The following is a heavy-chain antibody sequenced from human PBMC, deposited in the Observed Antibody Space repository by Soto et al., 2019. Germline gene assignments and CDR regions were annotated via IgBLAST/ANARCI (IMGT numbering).Heavy chain of an antibody. J-gene: IGHJ4*02. CDR3: ARFDFGDYRGLDY. D-gene: IGHD4-17*01. V-gene: IGHV4-59*08. Sequence: QVHLQESGPGLVKPSDTLSLTCTVSSGSISGYYWSWIRQPPGKGLECIGYISYIGNTHYNPSLMSRVTISIDTSKNQFSLKVTSVTAADTAVYYCARFDFGDYRGLDYWGQGTLVTVSS. CDR2: ISYIGNT. CDR1: SGSISGYY.